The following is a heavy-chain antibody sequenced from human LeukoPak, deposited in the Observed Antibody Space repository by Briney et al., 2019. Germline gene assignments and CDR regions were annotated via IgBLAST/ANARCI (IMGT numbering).Heavy chain of an antibody. CDR1: GFTFNSYA. Sequence: PGGSLRLSCAASGFTFNSYAMNWVRQAPGKGLEWVSGISGSGGSTYYADSVKGRFTISRDNTKNTLYLQMNSLRAEDTAVYYCAKDRPPYSSGSDAFDIWGQGTMVAVSS. CDR2: ISGSGGST. V-gene: IGHV3-23*01. J-gene: IGHJ3*02. CDR3: AKDRPPYSSGSDAFDI. D-gene: IGHD6-25*01.